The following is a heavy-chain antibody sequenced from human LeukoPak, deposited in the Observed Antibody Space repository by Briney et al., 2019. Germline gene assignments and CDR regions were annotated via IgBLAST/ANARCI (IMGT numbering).Heavy chain of an antibody. CDR1: GYSFTSYW. CDR2: IYPGGSDT. CDR3: ARHGLYYYDSSGSPFDP. V-gene: IGHV5-51*01. Sequence: GESLKISCKSSGYSFTSYWIGWVRQMPGKGLEWMGIIYPGGSDTRYSPSFQGQVTISADKSISTAYLQWSSLKASDTAMYYCARHGLYYYDSSGSPFDPWGQGTLVTVSS. D-gene: IGHD3-22*01. J-gene: IGHJ5*02.